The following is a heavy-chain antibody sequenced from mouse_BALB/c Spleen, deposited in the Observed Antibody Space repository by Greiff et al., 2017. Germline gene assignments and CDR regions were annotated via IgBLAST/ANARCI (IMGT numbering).Heavy chain of an antibody. V-gene: IGHV5-17*02. CDR2: ISSGSSTI. CDR1: GFTFSSFG. CDR3: ARGLSYRYDGAWFAY. D-gene: IGHD2-14*01. Sequence: EVQLVESGGGLVQPGGSRKLSCAASGFTFSSFGMHWVRQAPEKGLEWVAYISSGSSTIYYADTVKGRFTISRVNPKNTLFLQMTSLRSEDTAMYYCARGLSYRYDGAWFAYWGQGTLVTVSA. J-gene: IGHJ3*01.